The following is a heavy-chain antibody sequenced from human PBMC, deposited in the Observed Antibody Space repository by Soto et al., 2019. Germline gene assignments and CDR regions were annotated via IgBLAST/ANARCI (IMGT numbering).Heavy chain of an antibody. Sequence: EVQLVESGGSLIQPGGSLTLSCAVSGLTFSTYSMNWVRQAPGKGLEWVSYISSSSGTIYYAVSVKGRFTISRDNAKNSLYLEMSSLRDEDTAVYYCARELYDRLDYWGQGTLVTVSP. CDR3: ARELYDRLDY. D-gene: IGHD3-22*01. J-gene: IGHJ4*02. CDR1: GLTFSTYS. V-gene: IGHV3-48*02. CDR2: ISSSSGTI.